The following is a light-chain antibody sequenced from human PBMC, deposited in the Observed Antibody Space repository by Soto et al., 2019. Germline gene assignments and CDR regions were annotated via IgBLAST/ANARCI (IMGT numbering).Light chain of an antibody. CDR2: AAS. J-gene: IGKJ1*01. CDR1: QTIGSY. V-gene: IGKV1-39*01. CDR3: QQRKA. Sequence: DIQMTQSPSSLSASVGDRVTITCRASQTIGSYSNWYQQKPGKAPTLLIYAASSLQSGVPSRFSGSGSGTDFTLTISSLRPDDFVTYYCQQRKAFGQGTKVEI.